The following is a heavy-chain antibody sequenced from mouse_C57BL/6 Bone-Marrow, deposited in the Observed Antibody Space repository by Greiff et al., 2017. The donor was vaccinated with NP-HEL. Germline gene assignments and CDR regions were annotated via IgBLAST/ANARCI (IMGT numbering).Heavy chain of an antibody. Sequence: QVQLQQSGAELVKPGASVPPSFPSSFSSFIIYFINFFNQRPGKGLEWIGQIYPGDGDTNYNGKFKGKATLTADKSSSTAYMQLSSLTSEDSAVYFCARLQGWLLFYAMDYWGQGTSVTVSS. CDR1: FSSFIIYF. D-gene: IGHD2-3*01. CDR2: IYPGDGDT. J-gene: IGHJ4*01. V-gene: IGHV1-80*01. CDR3: ARLQGWLLFYAMDY.